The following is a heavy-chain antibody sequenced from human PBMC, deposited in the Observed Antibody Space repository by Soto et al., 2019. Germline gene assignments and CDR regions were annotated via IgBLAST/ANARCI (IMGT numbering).Heavy chain of an antibody. J-gene: IGHJ4*02. Sequence: SETLSLTCTVSGGSVSSGSYYWSWIRQPPGKGLEWIGYIYYSGSTNYNPSLKSRVTISVDTSKNQFSLKLSSVTAADTAVYYCARDSLGANLDYWGQGTLVTVSS. CDR1: GGSVSSGSYY. CDR3: ARDSLGANLDY. CDR2: IYYSGST. V-gene: IGHV4-61*01. D-gene: IGHD3-16*01.